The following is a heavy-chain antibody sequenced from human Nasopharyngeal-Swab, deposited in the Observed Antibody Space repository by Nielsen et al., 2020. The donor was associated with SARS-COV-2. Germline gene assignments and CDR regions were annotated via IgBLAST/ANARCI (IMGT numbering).Heavy chain of an antibody. J-gene: IGHJ6*02. CDR1: GYTFTSYG. CDR3: ARIPYCSSTSCYAVRGGNYYYYYGMDV. V-gene: IGHV1-18*01. CDR2: ISAYNGNT. D-gene: IGHD2-2*01. Sequence: ASVKVSCKASGYTFTSYGISWVRQAPGQGLEWMGWISAYNGNTNYAQKLQGRVTMTIDTSTSTAYMELRSLRSDDTAVYYCARIPYCSSTSCYAVRGGNYYYYYGMDVWGQGTTVTVSS.